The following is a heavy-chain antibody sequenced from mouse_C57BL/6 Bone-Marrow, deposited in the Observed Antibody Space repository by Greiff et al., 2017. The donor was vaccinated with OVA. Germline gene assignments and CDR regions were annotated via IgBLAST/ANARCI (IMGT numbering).Heavy chain of an antibody. Sequence: VQLQQSGAELVRPGASVKLSCTASGFNIKDDYMHWVKQRPEQGLEWIGWIDPENGDTEYASKFQGKATITADTSSNTAYLQLSSLTSEDTAVYYCTPGYFTLAYWGQGTLVTVSA. D-gene: IGHD2-3*01. CDR1: GFNIKDDY. V-gene: IGHV14-4*01. J-gene: IGHJ3*01. CDR2: IDPENGDT. CDR3: TPGYFTLAY.